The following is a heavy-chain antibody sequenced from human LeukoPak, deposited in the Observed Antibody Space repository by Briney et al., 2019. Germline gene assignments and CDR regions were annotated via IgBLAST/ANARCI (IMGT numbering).Heavy chain of an antibody. V-gene: IGHV6-1*01. CDR2: TYYRSKWYY. J-gene: IGHJ3*02. D-gene: IGHD2-15*01. CDR3: ARDRGWKSADIVVVVPAHDGFDI. CDR1: GDSVSSHSAA. Sequence: SQTLSLACDISGDSVSSHSAAWNWIRQSPSGGLEWLGRTYYRSKWYYDYALSVKSRTTVTPDTSENQFSLQLNSVILEDTAVYYCARDRGWKSADIVVVVPAHDGFDIWGQGTMVTVSS.